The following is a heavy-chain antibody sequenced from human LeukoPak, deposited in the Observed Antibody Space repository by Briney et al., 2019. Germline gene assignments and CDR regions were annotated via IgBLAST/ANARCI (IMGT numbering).Heavy chain of an antibody. J-gene: IGHJ6*02. CDR1: GFTFSSYA. CDR3: AKDRLLDDYYYGMDV. Sequence: GRSLRLSCAASGFTFSSYAMHWVRQAPGKGLEWVSAISGSGGSTYYADSVKGRFTTSRDNSKNTLYLQMNSLRAEDTAVYYCAKDRLLDDYYYGMDVWGQGTTVTVSS. CDR2: ISGSGGST. D-gene: IGHD3-3*02. V-gene: IGHV3-23*01.